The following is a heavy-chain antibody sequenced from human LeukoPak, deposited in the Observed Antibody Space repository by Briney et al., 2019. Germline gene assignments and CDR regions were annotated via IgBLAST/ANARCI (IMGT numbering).Heavy chain of an antibody. V-gene: IGHV4-59*01. CDR1: GGSISSSY. CDR2: IYYSGST. Sequence: SETLSLTCTVSGGSISSSYWSWIRQPPGRGLEWIGYIYYSGSTNYNPSLKSRVTISIDTSKNQFSLKLRSVTAADTAVYYCARGLNWFDYWGQGTLVTVSS. CDR3: ARGLNWFDY. J-gene: IGHJ5*01. D-gene: IGHD3-16*01.